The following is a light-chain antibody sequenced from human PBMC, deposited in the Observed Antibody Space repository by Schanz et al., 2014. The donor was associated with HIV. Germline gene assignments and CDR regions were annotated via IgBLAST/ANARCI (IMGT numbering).Light chain of an antibody. V-gene: IGLV1-47*01. CDR1: SSNIGSNY. CDR3: QSYDSSLSGVV. Sequence: QSVLTQPPSASGTPGQRVTISCSGSSSNIGSNYAYWYQQLPGTAPKLLIYKNNQRPSGVPDRFSGSKSGSSASLAISGLRSEDEGDYYCQSYDSSLSGVVFGGGTKLTVL. J-gene: IGLJ2*01. CDR2: KNN.